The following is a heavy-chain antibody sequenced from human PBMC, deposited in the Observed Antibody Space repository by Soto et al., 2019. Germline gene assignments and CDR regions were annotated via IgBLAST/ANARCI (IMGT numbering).Heavy chain of an antibody. J-gene: IGHJ6*03. CDR3: ARGSGCSGGSCYSSYYYYMDV. CDR1: GYTFTGYY. D-gene: IGHD2-15*01. CDR2: INPNSGGT. V-gene: IGHV1-2*04. Sequence: ASVKVSCKASGYTFTGYYMHWVRQAPGQGLEWMGWINPNSGGTNYAQKFQGWVTMTRDTSISTAYMELSRLRSDDTAVYYCARGSGCSGGSCYSSYYYYMDVWGKGTTVTAP.